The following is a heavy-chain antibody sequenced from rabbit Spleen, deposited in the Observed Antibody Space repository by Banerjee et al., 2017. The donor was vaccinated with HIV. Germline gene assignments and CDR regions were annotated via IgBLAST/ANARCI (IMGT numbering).Heavy chain of an antibody. J-gene: IGHJ3*01. CDR3: ARGVYGYGVSYALTRLDL. CDR2: IGTLNGGT. V-gene: IGHV1S45*01. CDR1: GFSFSSSYW. Sequence: QEQLVESGGGLVQPTGSLTLTCTASGFSFSSSYWICWVRPAPGKGLEWIACIGTLNGGTAYASWAKGRFTISKTSSNTVTLQMTSLTAADTATDFCARGVYGYGVSYALTRLDLWGPGTLVTVS. D-gene: IGHD6-1*01.